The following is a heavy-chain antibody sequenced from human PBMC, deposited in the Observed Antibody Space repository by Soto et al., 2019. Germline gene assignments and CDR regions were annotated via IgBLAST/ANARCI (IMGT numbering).Heavy chain of an antibody. CDR2: IHYSGST. CDR1: GDSISSNY. V-gene: IGHV4-59*01. J-gene: IGHJ4*02. D-gene: IGHD3-22*01. Sequence: SETLSLTCTVSGDSISSNYWSWIRQPPGKGLEWIGYIHYSGSTNYNSSLKSRVTISVDTSKNQFSLKLSSVTAADTAVYHCARSPSLYESSGYYAYYSDYWGQGTLVTVSS. CDR3: ARSPSLYESSGYYAYYSDY.